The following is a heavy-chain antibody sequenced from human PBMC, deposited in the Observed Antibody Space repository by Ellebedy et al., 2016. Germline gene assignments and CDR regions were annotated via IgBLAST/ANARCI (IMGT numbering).Heavy chain of an antibody. CDR1: GFTFSSYA. CDR3: ARERTAGIDYYYYYGMDV. V-gene: IGHV3-23*01. Sequence: GGSLRLSCAASGFTFSSYAMSWVRQAPGKGLEWVSAISGSGGSTYYADSVKGRFTISRDNSKNTLYLQMNSLRAEDTAVYYCARERTAGIDYYYYYGMDVWGQGTTVTVSS. CDR2: ISGSGGST. D-gene: IGHD6-19*01. J-gene: IGHJ6*02.